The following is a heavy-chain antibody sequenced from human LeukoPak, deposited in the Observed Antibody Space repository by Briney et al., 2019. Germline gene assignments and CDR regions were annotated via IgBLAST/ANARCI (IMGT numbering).Heavy chain of an antibody. CDR3: ARDFGSPTHGYWFDP. V-gene: IGHV4-34*01. J-gene: IGHJ5*02. Sequence: SETLSLTCAVYGGSFSGYYWSWIRQPPGKGLEWIGEINHSGSTNYNPSLKSRVTISVDTSKNQFSLKLSSVTAPDTAVYYCARDFGSPTHGYWFDPWGQGTLVTVSS. CDR1: GGSFSGYY. D-gene: IGHD3-16*01. CDR2: INHSGST.